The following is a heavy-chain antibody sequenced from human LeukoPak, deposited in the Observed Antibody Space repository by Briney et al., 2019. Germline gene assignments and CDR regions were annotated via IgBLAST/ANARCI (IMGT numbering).Heavy chain of an antibody. D-gene: IGHD2/OR15-2a*01. V-gene: IGHV3-7*05. CDR3: TTFYSRLTDY. CDR2: INQDGSEK. CDR1: GFNLNSYW. J-gene: IGHJ4*02. Sequence: GGSLRLSCAASGFNLNSYWISWVRQAPGKGLEWLANINQDGSEKYYVDSVKGRFTISRDNAKNSLYLQMNSLRAEDTAVYYCTTFYSRLTDYWGPGTLVTVSS.